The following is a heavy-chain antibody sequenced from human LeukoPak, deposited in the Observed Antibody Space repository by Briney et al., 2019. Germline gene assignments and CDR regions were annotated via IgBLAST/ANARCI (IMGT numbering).Heavy chain of an antibody. CDR1: GGSISSSSYY. CDR3: ARDSSGFDS. Sequence: SETLSLTCTVSGGSISSSSYYWGWIRQPPGKGLEWIGSIYYSGSTYYNPSLKSRVTISVDTSKNKCSLKLSSVPAADTAVYYCARDSSGFDSWGQGNLATVSS. J-gene: IGHJ4*02. V-gene: IGHV4-39*07. CDR2: IYYSGST. D-gene: IGHD3-22*01.